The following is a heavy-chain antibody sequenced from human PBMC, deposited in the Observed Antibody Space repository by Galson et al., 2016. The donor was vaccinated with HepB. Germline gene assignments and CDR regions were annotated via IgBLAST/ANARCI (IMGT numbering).Heavy chain of an antibody. CDR3: AKDAMVVPAAECVS. J-gene: IGHJ4*02. CDR2: ISGGGGST. D-gene: IGHD2-2*01. CDR1: GFTFGDYG. V-gene: IGHV3-23*01. Sequence: SLRLSCAASGFTFGDYGMSWVRQAPGKGLEWVSGISGGGGSTYDAGSVKGRFTISRDNSKNTLYLQMNSLRAEDTAAYYCAKDAMVVPAAECVSWGQGTLVTVSS.